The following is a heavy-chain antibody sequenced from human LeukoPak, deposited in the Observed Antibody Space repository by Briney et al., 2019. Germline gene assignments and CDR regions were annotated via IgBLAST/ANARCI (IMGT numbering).Heavy chain of an antibody. Sequence: LGGSLRLSCAASGFTFTNYWMTWVRQAPGKGLQWVANIKQDGSVKYYVDSVKGRFIISRDNAKNSLYLQMNSLRAEDTAVYNCARIGYSSSSLDFWGRGTLVTVSS. CDR1: GFTFTNYW. V-gene: IGHV3-7*03. D-gene: IGHD6-6*01. CDR2: IKQDGSVK. CDR3: ARIGYSSSSLDF. J-gene: IGHJ4*02.